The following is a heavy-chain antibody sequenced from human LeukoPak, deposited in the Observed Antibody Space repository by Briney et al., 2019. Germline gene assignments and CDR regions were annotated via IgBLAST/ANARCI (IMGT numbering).Heavy chain of an antibody. CDR3: ATGLRYFDWLLDY. CDR1: GYTFTIYG. Sequence: ASVTVSFKASGYTFTIYGISWVRQAPGQGLEWMGWISAYNGNTNYAQKLQGRGTITTDTSTSTAYMELRSLRSDDTAVYYCATGLRYFDWLLDYWGQGTLVTVSS. J-gene: IGHJ4*02. CDR2: ISAYNGNT. D-gene: IGHD3-9*01. V-gene: IGHV1-18*04.